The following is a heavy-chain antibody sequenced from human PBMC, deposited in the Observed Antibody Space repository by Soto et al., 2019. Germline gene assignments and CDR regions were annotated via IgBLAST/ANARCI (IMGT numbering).Heavy chain of an antibody. Sequence: GGSLRLSCAASGFTVSSNYMSWVRQAPGKGLEWVSVIYSGGSTYYADSVKGRFTISRDNSKNTLYLQMNSLRAEDTAVYYCARVYSGYDWFDYWGQGTLVTVSS. V-gene: IGHV3-66*01. CDR1: GFTVSSNY. CDR3: ARVYSGYDWFDY. D-gene: IGHD5-12*01. J-gene: IGHJ4*02. CDR2: IYSGGST.